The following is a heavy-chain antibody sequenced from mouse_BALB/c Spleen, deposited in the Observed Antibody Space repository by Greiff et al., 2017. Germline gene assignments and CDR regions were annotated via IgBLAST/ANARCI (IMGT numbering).Heavy chain of an antibody. V-gene: IGHV1S81*02. J-gene: IGHJ2*01. CDR2: INPSNGRT. Sequence: QVQLQQPGAELVKPGASVKLSCKASGYTFTSYWMHWVKQRPGQGLEWIGEINPSNGRTNYNEKFKSKATLTVDKSSSTAYMQLSSLTSEDSAVYYCARAPLTGDDYWGQGTTLTVSS. D-gene: IGHD4-1*01. CDR1: GYTFTSYW. CDR3: ARAPLTGDDY.